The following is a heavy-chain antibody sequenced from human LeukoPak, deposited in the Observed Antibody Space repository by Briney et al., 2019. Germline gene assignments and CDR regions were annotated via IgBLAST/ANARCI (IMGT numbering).Heavy chain of an antibody. J-gene: IGHJ3*02. Sequence: GGSLRLSCAASGFIFSGYSMIWVRQSPGEGLEWISYISGSSTTIYYADSVRGRFTISRDNSKNTLYLQMNSLRAEDTAVYYCAKDKGGGYGNDGFDIWGRGTMVIVSS. CDR2: ISGSSTTI. V-gene: IGHV3-48*01. CDR3: AKDKGGGYGNDGFDI. CDR1: GFIFSGYS. D-gene: IGHD3-16*01.